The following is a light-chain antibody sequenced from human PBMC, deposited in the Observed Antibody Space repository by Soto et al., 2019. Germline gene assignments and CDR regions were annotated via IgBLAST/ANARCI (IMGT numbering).Light chain of an antibody. CDR1: QSVISNF. CDR3: QQYGNSPT. Sequence: EIVLTQSPGSLSLSPGERATLSCRASQSVISNFLAWYQQKPGQAPRVLIYGASSRATGIPDRFSGSGSGTDFTLTISRLEPEDFAVYFCQQYGNSPTFGQGTKVDI. V-gene: IGKV3-20*01. CDR2: GAS. J-gene: IGKJ1*01.